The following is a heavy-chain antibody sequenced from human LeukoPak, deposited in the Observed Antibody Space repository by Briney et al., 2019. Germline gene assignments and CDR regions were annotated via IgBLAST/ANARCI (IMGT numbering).Heavy chain of an antibody. Sequence: GGSLRLSCAGSGFTFSSYAMSWVRQAPGKGLEWVSRINSDGRNINYADSVKGRFTISRDNAKNTLYLQMNSLRVEDTAVYYCTRGPPDGSGNYYPGDFWGQGTLVTVSS. V-gene: IGHV3-74*01. D-gene: IGHD3-10*01. CDR3: TRGPPDGSGNYYPGDF. J-gene: IGHJ4*02. CDR2: INSDGRNI. CDR1: GFTFSSYA.